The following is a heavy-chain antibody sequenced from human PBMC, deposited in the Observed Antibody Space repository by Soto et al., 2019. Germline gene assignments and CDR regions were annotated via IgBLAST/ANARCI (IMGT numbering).Heavy chain of an antibody. Sequence: QLQLQEYGSGLVKPSQTLSLTCAVSGGSISSGGYSWSWIRQPPGKGLEWIGYIYHSGSTYYHPSLKSRVTISVDRSKYQCSLKLSSVTAADTAVYYCAAGGGLPRYYWGQGTLVTVSS. J-gene: IGHJ4*02. CDR2: IYHSGST. D-gene: IGHD1-26*01. V-gene: IGHV4-30-2*01. CDR3: AAGGGLPRYY. CDR1: GGSISSGGYS.